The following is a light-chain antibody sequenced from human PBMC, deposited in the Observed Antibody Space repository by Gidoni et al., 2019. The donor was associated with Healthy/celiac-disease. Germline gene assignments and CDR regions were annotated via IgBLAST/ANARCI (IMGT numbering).Light chain of an antibody. CDR1: QSISSW. V-gene: IGKV1-5*03. CDR3: QQYNSYLRT. J-gene: IGKJ1*01. Sequence: DIQITPSPSTLSASVGDRVTITCRASQSISSWLAWYQQKPGKAPKLLIYKASSLESGVPSRFSGSGSGTEFTLTISSLQPDDFATYYCQQYNSYLRTFXQXTKVEIK. CDR2: KAS.